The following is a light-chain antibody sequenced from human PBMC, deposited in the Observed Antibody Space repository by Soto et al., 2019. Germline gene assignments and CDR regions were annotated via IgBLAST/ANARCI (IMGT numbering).Light chain of an antibody. Sequence: QSALAQPASVSGSPGQSITISCTGTSSDVGSYNLVSWYQQHPGKAPKLVIYEVSKRPSGVSNLFSGSKSGNTASLTISGLQAEDEADYYCCSYAGSSTSPYVFGTGTKVTVL. V-gene: IGLV2-23*02. J-gene: IGLJ1*01. CDR3: CSYAGSSTSPYV. CDR1: SSDVGSYNL. CDR2: EVS.